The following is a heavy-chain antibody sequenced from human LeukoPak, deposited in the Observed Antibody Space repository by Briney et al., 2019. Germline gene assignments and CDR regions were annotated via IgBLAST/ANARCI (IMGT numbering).Heavy chain of an antibody. CDR1: GGSFSGYY. Sequence: SETLSLTCAVYGGSFSGYYWSWIRQPPGKGLGGIGEINLSGSTNYNPSLKSRVTISVDTSKTQFSLKLIFVTAADTAVYYCARENDYFDYWGQGTLVTASS. J-gene: IGHJ4*02. CDR2: INLSGST. CDR3: ARENDYFDY. V-gene: IGHV4-34*01.